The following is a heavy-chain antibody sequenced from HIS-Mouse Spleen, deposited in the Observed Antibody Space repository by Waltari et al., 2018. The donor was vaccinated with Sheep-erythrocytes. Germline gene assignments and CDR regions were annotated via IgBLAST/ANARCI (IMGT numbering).Heavy chain of an antibody. CDR3: ARDSTSDAFDI. CDR2: ISSSSSYI. V-gene: IGHV3-21*01. Sequence: GKGLEWASSISSSSSYIYYADSVKGRFTISRDNAKNSLYLQMNSLRAEDTAVYYCARDSTSDAFDIWGQG. J-gene: IGHJ3*02. D-gene: IGHD6-6*01.